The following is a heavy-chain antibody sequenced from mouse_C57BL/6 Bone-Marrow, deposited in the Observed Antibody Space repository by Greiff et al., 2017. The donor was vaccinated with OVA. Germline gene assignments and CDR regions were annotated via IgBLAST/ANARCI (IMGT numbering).Heavy chain of an antibody. CDR1: GYTFTGYW. J-gene: IGHJ1*03. CDR3: ASGDYYGSSIYWYFDV. CDR2: ILPGSGST. V-gene: IGHV1-9*01. D-gene: IGHD1-1*01. Sequence: QVQLKQSGAELMKPGASVKLSCKATGYTFTGYWIEWVKQRPGHGLEWIGEILPGSGSTNYNEKFKGKATFTADTSSNTAYMQLSSLTTEDSAIYYCASGDYYGSSIYWYFDVWGTGTTVTVSS.